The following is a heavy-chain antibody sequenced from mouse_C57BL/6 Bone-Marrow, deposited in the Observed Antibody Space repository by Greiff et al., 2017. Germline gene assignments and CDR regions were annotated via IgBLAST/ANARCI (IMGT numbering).Heavy chain of an antibody. Sequence: VKLVESGAELMKPGASVKLSCKATGYTFTGYWIEWVKQRPGHGLEWIGEILPGSGSTNYNEKFKGKATFTADTSSNTAYMQLGSLTTEDSASYYCARDYGSSYGYWGQGTTLTVSS. V-gene: IGHV1-9*01. CDR3: ARDYGSSYGY. D-gene: IGHD1-1*01. J-gene: IGHJ2*01. CDR1: GYTFTGYW. CDR2: ILPGSGST.